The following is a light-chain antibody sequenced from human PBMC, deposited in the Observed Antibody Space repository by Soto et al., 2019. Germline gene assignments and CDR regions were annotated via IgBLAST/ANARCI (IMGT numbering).Light chain of an antibody. Sequence: DIQMTQSPSSLSASVGDRVTITCRASQSISGDVNWYQQKPGKAPKLLMYAASNLQSAVPSRFSGSGSGTDFTLTISSLQPEDFATYYCQQSYSTPRTFGQGTTLENK. V-gene: IGKV1-39*01. J-gene: IGKJ2*01. CDR1: QSISGD. CDR3: QQSYSTPRT. CDR2: AAS.